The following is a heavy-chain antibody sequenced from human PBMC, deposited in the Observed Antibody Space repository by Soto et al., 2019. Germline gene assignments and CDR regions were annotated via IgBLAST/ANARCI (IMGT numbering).Heavy chain of an antibody. CDR3: ARSMGGRDAFYI. Sequence: EVQLVESGGGLVQPGGSLRLSCAASGFTFSRYWMTWVRQAPGKGLEWLANINEEGSERYYVDSVKGRFTISRDNAKNSLYLQINSLRAEDTAVYYCARSMGGRDAFYIWGQGTMVTVSS. CDR2: INEEGSER. CDR1: GFTFSRYW. D-gene: IGHD3-16*01. V-gene: IGHV3-7*01. J-gene: IGHJ3*02.